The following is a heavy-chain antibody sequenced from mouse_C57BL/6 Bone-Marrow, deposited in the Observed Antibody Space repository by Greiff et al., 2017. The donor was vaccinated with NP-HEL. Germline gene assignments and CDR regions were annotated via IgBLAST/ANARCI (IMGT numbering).Heavy chain of an antibody. CDR1: GYTFTSYW. V-gene: IGHV1-7*01. D-gene: IGHD1-3*01. Sequence: VQLQQSGAELAKPGASVKLSCKASGYTFTSYWMHWVKQRPGQGLEWIGYINPSSGYTKYNQKFKDKATFTADKSSSTAYMQLSSLTYEDSAVYYCAREVSDYYAMDYWGQGTSVTVSS. J-gene: IGHJ4*01. CDR2: INPSSGYT. CDR3: AREVSDYYAMDY.